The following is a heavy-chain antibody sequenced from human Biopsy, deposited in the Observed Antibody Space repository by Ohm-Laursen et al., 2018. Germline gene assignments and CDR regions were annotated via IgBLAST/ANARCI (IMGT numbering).Heavy chain of an antibody. D-gene: IGHD6-19*01. CDR3: VAYPSSGFFENNDDFAMDV. CDR1: GGAFTNYA. J-gene: IGHJ6*02. Sequence: GPSVKVSCKASGGAFTNYAINWVRQAPGHGLGWMGGLITVSETAGYAERFQGRVTITADVTTTTAYMDLSGLRSEDTAVYYCVAYPSSGFFENNDDFAMDVWGQGTTVIVSS. CDR2: LITVSETA. V-gene: IGHV1-69*01.